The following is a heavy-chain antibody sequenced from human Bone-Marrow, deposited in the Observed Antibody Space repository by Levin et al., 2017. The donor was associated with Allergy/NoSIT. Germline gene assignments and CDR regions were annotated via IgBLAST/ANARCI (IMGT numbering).Heavy chain of an antibody. CDR1: GFPFHTSA. CDR2: ISGDADMT. D-gene: IGHD6-19*01. CDR3: AKGSSGWFQEADS. V-gene: IGHV3-23*01. Sequence: GGSLRLSCTASGFPFHTSAMTWVRQAPGQGLGWVSSISGDADMTSYADSVKGRFTVSRDNSKNLLFLQMDNLRVEDTAVFYCAKGSSGWFQEADSWGQGTLVTVSS. J-gene: IGHJ4*02.